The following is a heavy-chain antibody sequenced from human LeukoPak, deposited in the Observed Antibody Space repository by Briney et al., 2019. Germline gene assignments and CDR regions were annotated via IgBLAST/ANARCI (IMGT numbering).Heavy chain of an antibody. V-gene: IGHV1-2*02. CDR1: GYTFTGYY. Sequence: ASVKVSCNASGYTFTGYYMHWVRQAPGQGREWMGWINPNSGGTNYAQKFQGRVTMTRDTSNSTAYMELSRLRSDDTAVYYCTRDGIVDTAVIDIWGQGTMVTVSS. J-gene: IGHJ3*02. CDR2: INPNSGGT. CDR3: TRDGIVDTAVIDI. D-gene: IGHD5-18*01.